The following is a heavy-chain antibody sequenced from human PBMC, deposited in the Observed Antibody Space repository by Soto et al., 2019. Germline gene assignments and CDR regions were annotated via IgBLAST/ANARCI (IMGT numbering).Heavy chain of an antibody. Sequence: ASVKVSCKASGYTFTSYAMHWLRQAPGQRLEWMGWINAGNGNTKYSQKFQGRVTITRDTSASTAYMELSSLRSEDTAVYYCARGWPAAGISYWGQGTLVTVSS. J-gene: IGHJ4*02. CDR1: GYTFTSYA. CDR2: INAGNGNT. D-gene: IGHD6-13*01. V-gene: IGHV1-3*01. CDR3: ARGWPAAGISY.